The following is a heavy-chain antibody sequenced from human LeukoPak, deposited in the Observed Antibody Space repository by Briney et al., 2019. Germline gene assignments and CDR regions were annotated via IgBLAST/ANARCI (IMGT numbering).Heavy chain of an antibody. CDR2: INHSGSS. CDR1: GGSFSGYY. Sequence: PSETLSLTCAVYGGSFSGYYWTWIRQPPGKGLEWIGEINHSGSSNYNPSLKSRVTISADTAKSQFSLKLSSVTAADTALYYCARGGDGQQLVLVYWGQGTLVTVSS. V-gene: IGHV4-34*01. J-gene: IGHJ4*02. D-gene: IGHD6-13*01. CDR3: ARGGDGQQLVLVY.